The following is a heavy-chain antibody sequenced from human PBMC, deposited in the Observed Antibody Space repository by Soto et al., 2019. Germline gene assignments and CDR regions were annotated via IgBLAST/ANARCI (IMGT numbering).Heavy chain of an antibody. D-gene: IGHD4-17*01. CDR2: IYYSGST. CDR3: ARLTTVTRLIYF. J-gene: IGHJ4*02. V-gene: IGHV4-31*03. CDR1: GGSISSGGYY. Sequence: SETLSLTCTVSGGSISSGGYYWSWIRQHPGKGLEWIGYIYYSGSTYYNPSLKSRVTISVDTSKNQFSLKLSSVTAADTAVYYCARLTTVTRLIYFWGKGTLVTVSS.